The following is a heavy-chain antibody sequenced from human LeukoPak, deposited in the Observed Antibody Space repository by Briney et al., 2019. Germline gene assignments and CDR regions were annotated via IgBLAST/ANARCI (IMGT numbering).Heavy chain of an antibody. J-gene: IGHJ4*02. Sequence: SETLSLTCTVSGGSISSGDYYWSWIRQPPGKCLEWIGYIYYSGSTYYNPSLKSRVTISVDTSKNQFSLKLSSVTAADTAVYYCAMGITMVRGLEYWGQGTLVTVSS. CDR2: IYYSGST. CDR1: GGSISSGDYY. V-gene: IGHV4-30-4*01. CDR3: AMGITMVRGLEY. D-gene: IGHD3-10*01.